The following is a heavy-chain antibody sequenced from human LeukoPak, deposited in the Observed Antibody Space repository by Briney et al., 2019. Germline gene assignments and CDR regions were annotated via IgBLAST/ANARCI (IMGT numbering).Heavy chain of an antibody. CDR3: ARKSASGNYPLDY. J-gene: IGHJ4*02. V-gene: IGHV3-23*01. D-gene: IGHD3-10*01. Sequence: GGSLRLSCAASGFTFSSYGMSWVRQAPGKGLEWVSVMSADSATTFYADSVKGRFTISRDNAKNTVFLQMSSLRAEDTALYYCARKSASGNYPLDYWGQGTLVTVSS. CDR1: GFTFSSYG. CDR2: MSADSATT.